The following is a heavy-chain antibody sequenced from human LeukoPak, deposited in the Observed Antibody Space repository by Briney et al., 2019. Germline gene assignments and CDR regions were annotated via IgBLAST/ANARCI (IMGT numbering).Heavy chain of an antibody. CDR2: IWYNGSKK. V-gene: IGHV3-30*02. J-gene: IGHJ4*01. CDR3: ATTLTTYLDY. CDR1: GFTFSSYG. D-gene: IGHD4-11*01. Sequence: GGSLRLSCATSGFTFSSYGIHWVRQAPGRGLEWMAVIWYNGSKKHYAGSVKGRFTISRDKSKNTLYLQMNSLTAEDTAVYYCATTLTTYLDYWGHGTLVTVSS.